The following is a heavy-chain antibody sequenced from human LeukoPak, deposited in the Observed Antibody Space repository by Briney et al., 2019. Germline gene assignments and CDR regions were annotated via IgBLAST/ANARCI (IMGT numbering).Heavy chain of an antibody. J-gene: IGHJ4*02. CDR1: GFTFSSSA. D-gene: IGHD2-15*01. Sequence: GGSLRLSCAASGFTFSSSAMHWVRQAPGKGLEYVSAISSIGGTTYYADSVKGRFTISRDNSKNTLYLQMGSLRDEDMAVYYCARGSYCSGGSCYSAYWGQGTLVTVSS. CDR3: ARGSYCSGGSCYSAY. CDR2: ISSIGGTT. V-gene: IGHV3-64*02.